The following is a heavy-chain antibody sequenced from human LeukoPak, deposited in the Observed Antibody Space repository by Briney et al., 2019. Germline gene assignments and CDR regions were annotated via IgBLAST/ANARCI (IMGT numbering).Heavy chain of an antibody. CDR1: GYTLTELS. J-gene: IGHJ5*02. CDR2: FDPGDGET. CDR3: AHAPSGWFDP. Sequence: ASVKVSCKVSGYTLTELSMHWVRQAPGQGLEGMGGFDPGDGETIYAQKFQGRVTMTEDTSTDTAYMELSSLRSEDTAVYYCAHAPSGWFDPWGQGTLVTVSS. D-gene: IGHD6-25*01. V-gene: IGHV1-24*01.